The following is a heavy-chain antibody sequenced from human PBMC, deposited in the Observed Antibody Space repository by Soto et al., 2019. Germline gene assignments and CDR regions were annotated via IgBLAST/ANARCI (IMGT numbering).Heavy chain of an antibody. V-gene: IGHV3-23*01. Sequence: TGGLRRESCGAGGWTSSRYAMSWDRQDTGKGQECVSAISGSGGSTYSADSVKRRFTISRDNSKNTLYLQMNSLRAEDTAVYYCAVAKRSRYFDWLEDRPSFDYWGQGTLVTVSS. CDR3: AVAKRSRYFDWLEDRPSFDY. D-gene: IGHD3-9*01. CDR1: GWTSSRYA. J-gene: IGHJ4*02. CDR2: ISGSGGST.